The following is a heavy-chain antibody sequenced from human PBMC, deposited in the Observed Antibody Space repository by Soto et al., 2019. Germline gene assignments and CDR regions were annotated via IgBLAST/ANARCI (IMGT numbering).Heavy chain of an antibody. CDR3: ARDLGDTAMVYYYYYYGMDV. J-gene: IGHJ6*02. V-gene: IGHV4-38-2*02. CDR2: IYHSGST. CDR1: GYSISSGYY. Sequence: SETLSLTCAVSGYSISSGYYWGWIRQPPGKGLEWIGSIYHSGSTYYNPSLKSRVTISVDTSKNQFSLKLSSVTAADTAVYYCARDLGDTAMVYYYYYYGMDVWGQGTTVTVS. D-gene: IGHD5-18*01.